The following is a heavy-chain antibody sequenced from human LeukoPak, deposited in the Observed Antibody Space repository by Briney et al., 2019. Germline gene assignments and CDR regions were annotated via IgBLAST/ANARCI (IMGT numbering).Heavy chain of an antibody. V-gene: IGHV3-23*01. D-gene: IGHD3-3*01. CDR3: AKAPPPYYDFWSGYYTDDAFDI. CDR1: GFTFSSYA. Sequence: GGSLRLSCAASGFTFSSYAMSWVRQAPGKGLEWVSAISGSGGSTYYADSVKGRFTISRDNSKNTLYLQMNSLRAEDTAVYYCAKAPPPYYDFWSGYYTDDAFDIWGQGTMVTVSS. CDR2: ISGSGGST. J-gene: IGHJ3*02.